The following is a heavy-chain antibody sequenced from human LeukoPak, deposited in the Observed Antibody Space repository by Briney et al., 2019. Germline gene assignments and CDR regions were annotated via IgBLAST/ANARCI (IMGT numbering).Heavy chain of an antibody. CDR1: GFTFSNYA. CDR2: ISYDGSNK. J-gene: IGHJ3*02. D-gene: IGHD6-19*01. Sequence: GGSLRLSCAASGFTFSNYAMHWVRQAPGKGLEWVAIISYDGSNKYYADSVKGRFTISRDNSKNTLYLQMNSLRAEDTAVYYCAREVWQWLVRGAFDIWGRGTLVTVSS. V-gene: IGHV3-30*04. CDR3: AREVWQWLVRGAFDI.